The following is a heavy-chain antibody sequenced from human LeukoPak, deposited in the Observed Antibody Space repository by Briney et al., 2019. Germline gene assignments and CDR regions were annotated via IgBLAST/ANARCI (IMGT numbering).Heavy chain of an antibody. CDR3: AKSRSTYSSSSSFDY. D-gene: IGHD6-13*01. CDR2: ISGSGGST. V-gene: IGHV3-23*01. Sequence: GGSLRLSCAASGFTVSSYAMSWVRQAPGKGLEWVSAISGSGGSTYCADSVKGRFTTSRDNSKNTLYLQMNSLRAEDTAIYYCAKSRSTYSSSSSFDYWGQGTLVTVSS. CDR1: GFTVSSYA. J-gene: IGHJ4*02.